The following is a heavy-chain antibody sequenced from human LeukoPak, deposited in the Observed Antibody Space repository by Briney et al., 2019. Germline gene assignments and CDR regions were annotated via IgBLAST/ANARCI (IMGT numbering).Heavy chain of an antibody. Sequence: ETLSLTCTVSGGSISGYYWSWVRQPAGKALESIGRIYTSGSTNYNPSLKSRVTMSVDTSKNQFSLKLSSVTAADTAVYYCAREHPVAIAADYWGQGTLVTVSS. CDR3: AREHPVAIAADY. J-gene: IGHJ4*02. V-gene: IGHV4-4*07. CDR2: IYTSGST. D-gene: IGHD5-12*01. CDR1: GGSISGYY.